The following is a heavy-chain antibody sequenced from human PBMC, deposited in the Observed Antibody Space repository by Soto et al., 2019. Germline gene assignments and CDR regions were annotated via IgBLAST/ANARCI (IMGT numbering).Heavy chain of an antibody. CDR2: IYYNGNT. D-gene: IGHD7-27*01. CDR3: TRANWYSEY. CDR1: VGSITNHY. J-gene: IGHJ4*02. V-gene: IGHV4-59*11. Sequence: QVQLQESGPGLVKPSEPLSLTCTVSVGSITNHYWSWIRQPPGKGLEWIGYIYYNGNTNYNPSLKSRVTISVDTSRNQISLNLTTVPTADASVYYCTRANWYSEYWGQGTLVTVSS.